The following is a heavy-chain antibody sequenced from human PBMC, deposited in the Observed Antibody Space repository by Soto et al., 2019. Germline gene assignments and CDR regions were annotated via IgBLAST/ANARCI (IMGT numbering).Heavy chain of an antibody. J-gene: IGHJ4*02. CDR2: ISYDGSYK. V-gene: IGHV3-30*02. CDR3: AKVTGYPVY. D-gene: IGHD3-9*01. CDR1: GFTFSSYG. Sequence: GGSLRLSCAASGFTFSSYGMHWVRQAPGKGLEWVAFISYDGSYKYYADSVKGRFSVSRDNSKNTVHLQMNSLRVEDMAVYYCAKVTGYPVYWGQGTLVTVSS.